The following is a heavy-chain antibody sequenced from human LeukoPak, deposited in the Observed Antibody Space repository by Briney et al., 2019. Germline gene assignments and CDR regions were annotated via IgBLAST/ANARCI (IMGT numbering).Heavy chain of an antibody. V-gene: IGHV1-2*02. CDR2: INPNSGGT. CDR1: GYTFTGYY. J-gene: IGHJ4*02. D-gene: IGHD4-17*01. Sequence: ASVKVSCKASGYTFTGYYLHWVRQVPGQGLEWLGWINPNSGGTNYAQKFQGRVTMTRDTSISTAYMELSGLRSNDTAVYYCARTVPNTVTTLSYWGQGTLVTVSS. CDR3: ARTVPNTVTTLSY.